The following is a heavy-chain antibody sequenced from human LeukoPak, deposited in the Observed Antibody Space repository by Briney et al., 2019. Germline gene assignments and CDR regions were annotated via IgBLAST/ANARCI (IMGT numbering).Heavy chain of an antibody. CDR1: GFTFDDYG. V-gene: IGHV3-20*04. Sequence: GGSLRLSCAASGFTFDDYGMSCVRQAPGKGLECVSGINWNGGSTGYADSVKGRFTISRDNAKNSLYLQMNSLRAEDTALYYCARGTLKAAATDFDYWGQGTLVTVSS. CDR2: INWNGGST. CDR3: ARGTLKAAATDFDY. J-gene: IGHJ4*02. D-gene: IGHD6-13*01.